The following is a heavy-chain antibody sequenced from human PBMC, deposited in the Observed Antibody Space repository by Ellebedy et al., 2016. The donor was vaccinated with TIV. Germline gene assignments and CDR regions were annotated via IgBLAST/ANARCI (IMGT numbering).Heavy chain of an antibody. CDR2: IYESGST. D-gene: IGHD1-26*01. J-gene: IGHJ4*02. V-gene: IGHV4-39*01. Sequence: MPSETLSLTCIVSGGSISSSSYYWGWIRPPPGKGLDWIGSIYESGSTYYNPSLKSRVTISIDTSKNQFSLKLSSVTAADTAVYFCARHGSGSYWYYFDYWGQGTLVTVSS. CDR1: GGSISSSSYY. CDR3: ARHGSGSYWYYFDY.